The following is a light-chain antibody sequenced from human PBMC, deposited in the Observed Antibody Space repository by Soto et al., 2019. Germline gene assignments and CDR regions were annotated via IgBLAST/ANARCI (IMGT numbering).Light chain of an antibody. CDR1: QSISRN. CDR2: GAS. J-gene: IGKJ4*01. CDR3: QQYDTRHT. Sequence: IVMTQSAGTLSVCPGDRATLSCRASQSISRNLAWYQQRPGQSPRLLIYGASIRATDTPARFSGSGSGTEFTLTISSLQSEDFAVYFCQQYDTRHTFGGGTKVEIK. V-gene: IGKV3-15*01.